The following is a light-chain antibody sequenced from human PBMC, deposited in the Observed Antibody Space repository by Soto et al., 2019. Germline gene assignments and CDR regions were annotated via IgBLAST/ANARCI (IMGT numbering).Light chain of an antibody. V-gene: IGKV1-33*01. J-gene: IGKJ3*01. Sequence: DIQMTQSPSSLSASVGDRVTITCQASHDITSYLNWYQHKPGKAPKLLIYNACILEAGVPSRFSGSGSGKDFTFTISSLQPEDVATYYCQKCDYLPIFGPGTTVDFK. CDR3: QKCDYLPI. CDR1: HDITSY. CDR2: NAC.